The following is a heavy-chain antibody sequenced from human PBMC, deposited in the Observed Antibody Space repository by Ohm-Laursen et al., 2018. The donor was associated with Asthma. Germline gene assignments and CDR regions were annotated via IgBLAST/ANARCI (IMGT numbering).Heavy chain of an antibody. Sequence: SLRLSCAASGFTFSDYYMSWIRQAPGKGLEWVSHISSSSSYIYYADSVKGRFTISRDNAKNSPYLQMNSLRDEDTAVYYCARDLYYGSGSYYSVDAFDIWGQGTMVTVSS. CDR2: ISSSSSYI. J-gene: IGHJ3*02. V-gene: IGHV3-11*06. CDR3: ARDLYYGSGSYYSVDAFDI. D-gene: IGHD3-10*01. CDR1: GFTFSDYY.